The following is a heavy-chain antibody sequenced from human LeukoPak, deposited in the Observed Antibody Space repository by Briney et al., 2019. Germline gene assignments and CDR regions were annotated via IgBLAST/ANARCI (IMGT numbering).Heavy chain of an antibody. CDR2: ISCYDGDT. CDR1: GYTFIGYY. J-gene: IGHJ3*02. V-gene: IGHV1-18*04. D-gene: IGHD3-22*01. CDR3: ARDFGAAAYDGAFDI. Sequence: ASVKVSCKASGYTFIGYYMHWVRQAPGQGLEWMGWISCYDGDTNYAQRLQDRVTMTTDTSTNTVYMDLRSLRSDDTAVYYCARDFGAAAYDGAFDIWGHGTMVTVSS.